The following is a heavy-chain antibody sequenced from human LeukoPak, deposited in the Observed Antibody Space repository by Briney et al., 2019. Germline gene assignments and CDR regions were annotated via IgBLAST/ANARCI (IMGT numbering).Heavy chain of an antibody. D-gene: IGHD6-6*01. J-gene: IGHJ4*02. CDR3: ASYSSSGVFDY. V-gene: IGHV4-59*08. Sequence: SETLSLTCTVSGGSISSYYWSWIRQPPGKGLEWIGYIYYSGSTNYNPSLKSRVTISVDTSKNQFSLKLSPVTAADTAVYYCASYSSSGVFDYWGQGTLVTVSS. CDR2: IYYSGST. CDR1: GGSISSYY.